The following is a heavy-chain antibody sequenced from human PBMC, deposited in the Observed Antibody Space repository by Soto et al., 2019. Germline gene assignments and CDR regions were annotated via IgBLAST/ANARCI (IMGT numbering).Heavy chain of an antibody. CDR1: GFTSSSYS. J-gene: IGHJ4*02. CDR3: ARPISSSSGGLKY. V-gene: IGHV3-21*01. CDR2: ISSSSSYI. Sequence: GGSLRLSCAASGFTSSSYSMNWVRQAPGKGLEWVSSISSSSSYIYYADSVKGRFTISRDNAKNSLYLQMNSLRAEDTAVYYCARPISSSSGGLKYWGQGTQVTVSS. D-gene: IGHD6-6*01.